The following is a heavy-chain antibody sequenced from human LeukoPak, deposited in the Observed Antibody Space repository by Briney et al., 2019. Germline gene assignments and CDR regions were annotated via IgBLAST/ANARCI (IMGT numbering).Heavy chain of an antibody. Sequence: GGSLRLSCAASGFTFSSYSMNWVRQAPGKGLEWVSYISSSSSTIYYADSVKGRFTISRDNAKNSLYLQMNSLRAEDTAVYYCARDSVSGPDSYYYDSSGYDYWGQGTLVTVSS. V-gene: IGHV3-48*04. CDR3: ARDSVSGPDSYYYDSSGYDY. CDR2: ISSSSSTI. J-gene: IGHJ4*02. D-gene: IGHD3-22*01. CDR1: GFTFSSYS.